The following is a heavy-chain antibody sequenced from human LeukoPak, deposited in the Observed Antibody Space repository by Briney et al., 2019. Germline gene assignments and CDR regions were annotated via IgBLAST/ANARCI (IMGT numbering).Heavy chain of an antibody. CDR1: GGTFSSYA. CDR2: IIPILGIA. J-gene: IGHJ6*02. V-gene: IGHV1-69*04. D-gene: IGHD3-16*02. CDR3: ARGSYDYVWGSYRSRGMDV. Sequence: GASVKVSCKASGGTFSSYAISWVRQAPGQGLEWMGRIIPILGIANYAQKFQGRVTITADKSTSTAYMELSSLRSEDTAVYYCARGSYDYVWGSYRSRGMDVWGQGTTVTVSS.